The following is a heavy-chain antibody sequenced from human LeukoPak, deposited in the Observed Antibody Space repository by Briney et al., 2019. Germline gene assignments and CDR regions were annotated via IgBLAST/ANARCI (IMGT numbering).Heavy chain of an antibody. CDR3: ARGPNSNWSGLDF. CDR2: ISPTGSTT. J-gene: IGHJ4*02. D-gene: IGHD6-6*01. Sequence: PGGSLRLSCAASGLTFSSHWMHWVRQARGEGLVWVSRISPTGSTTSYADSVKGRFTVSRDNAKNTLYLQVNNLRAEDTAVYYCARGPNSNWSGLDFWGQGTLLTVSS. V-gene: IGHV3-74*01. CDR1: GLTFSSHW.